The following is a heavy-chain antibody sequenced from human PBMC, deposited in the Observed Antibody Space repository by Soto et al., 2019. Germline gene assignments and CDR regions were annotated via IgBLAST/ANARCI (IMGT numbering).Heavy chain of an antibody. V-gene: IGHV4-59*12. CDR1: GASISCSY. CDR2: VHYSGST. Sequence: AETLSLTCTVSGASISCSYWSWIRQPSGKGLEWIGYVHYSGSTSYYPSLKSRVTISVDTSKNQFSLKLSSVTAADTAVYYCARGLLVSSGYYYDNWGQGTLVTVS. J-gene: IGHJ4*02. CDR3: ARGLLVSSGYYYDN. D-gene: IGHD3-22*01.